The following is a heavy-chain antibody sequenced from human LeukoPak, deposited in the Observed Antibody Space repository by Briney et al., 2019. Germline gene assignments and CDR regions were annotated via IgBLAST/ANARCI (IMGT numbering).Heavy chain of an antibody. Sequence: GGSLRLSCETSGFTFGSHAMYWVRQAPGKGLEWVAGIFGSGGSPHYADPVKGRFTISRDNSRNTVYLQINSLRAEDTAVYYCGKTTVGYSSGQKPAWPVDYWGQGTQVTVSS. CDR2: IFGSGGSP. CDR3: GKTTVGYSSGQKPAWPVDY. V-gene: IGHV3-23*01. CDR1: GFTFGSHA. D-gene: IGHD5-18*01. J-gene: IGHJ4*02.